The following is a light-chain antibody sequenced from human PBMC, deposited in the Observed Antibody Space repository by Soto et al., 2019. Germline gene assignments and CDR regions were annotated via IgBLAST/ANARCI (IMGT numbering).Light chain of an antibody. Sequence: EIVLTQSPGTLSLSPGERATLSCRASQSFRGLLAWYQQKPGQAPRLLIYDASNRATGIPARFSGSGSGTDFTLTISSLEPEDFAVYYCQQRSNWPPWTFGQGTKVDIK. J-gene: IGKJ1*01. CDR1: QSFRGL. CDR3: QQRSNWPPWT. CDR2: DAS. V-gene: IGKV3-11*01.